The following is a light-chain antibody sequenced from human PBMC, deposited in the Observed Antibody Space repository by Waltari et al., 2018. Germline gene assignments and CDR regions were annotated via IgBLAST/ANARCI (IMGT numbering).Light chain of an antibody. Sequence: QSALTQPASVSGSPGQSITISCTGTSSDVGSYTIVSWYQHHPGKAPKLMIYEVNKRPSGVSNRFSGSKSGNTASLTISGLQAEDEADYYCCSCTSSYTAVFGGGTRLTVL. CDR1: SSDVGSYTI. V-gene: IGLV2-23*02. CDR3: CSCTSSYTAV. J-gene: IGLJ2*01. CDR2: EVN.